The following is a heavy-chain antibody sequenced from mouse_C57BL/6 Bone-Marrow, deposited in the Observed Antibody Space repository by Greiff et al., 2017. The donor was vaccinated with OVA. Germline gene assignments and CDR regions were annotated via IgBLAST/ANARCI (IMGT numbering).Heavy chain of an antibody. V-gene: IGHV5-4*01. Sequence: DVKLVESGGGLVKPGGSLKLSCAASGFTFSSYAMSWVRPTPEKRLEWVATISDGGSYTYYPDNVKGRFTISRDNAKNNLYLQMSHLKSEDTAMYYCARDCGTGFAYWGQGTLVTVSA. CDR1: GFTFSSYA. J-gene: IGHJ3*01. D-gene: IGHD3-3*01. CDR3: ARDCGTGFAY. CDR2: ISDGGSYT.